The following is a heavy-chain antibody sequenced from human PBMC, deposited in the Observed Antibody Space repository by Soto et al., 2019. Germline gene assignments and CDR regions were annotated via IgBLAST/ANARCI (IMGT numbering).Heavy chain of an antibody. D-gene: IGHD6-19*01. Sequence: SQTLSLTCAISGDSVSSNSAAWNWIRQSPSRGLEWLGRTYYRSKWYNDYAVSVKSRITINPDTSKNQFSLQLNSVTPEDTAVYYCARDRGSGWYYYDYGMDVWGQGTTVTVSS. CDR1: GDSVSSNSAA. V-gene: IGHV6-1*01. CDR2: TYYRSKWYN. J-gene: IGHJ6*02. CDR3: ARDRGSGWYYYDYGMDV.